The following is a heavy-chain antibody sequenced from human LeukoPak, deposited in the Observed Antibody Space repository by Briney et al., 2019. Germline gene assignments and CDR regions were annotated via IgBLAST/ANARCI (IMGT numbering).Heavy chain of an antibody. J-gene: IGHJ4*02. V-gene: IGHV4-34*01. D-gene: IGHD3-3*01. CDR2: IHHSGTT. CDR1: GGAFSGYQ. CDR3: ARARMEYYDYWSGYSTRYFDY. Sequence: SETLSLTCAVYGGAFSGYQWSWIRQPPGKGLEWIGEIHHSGTTRYNPSLRSRLTISVDTSKNQFSLKLNSATAADTAVYYCARARMEYYDYWSGYSTRYFDYWGQGTPVIAPS.